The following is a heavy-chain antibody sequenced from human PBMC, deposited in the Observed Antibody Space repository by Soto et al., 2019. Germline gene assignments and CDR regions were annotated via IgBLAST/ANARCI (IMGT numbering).Heavy chain of an antibody. CDR3: ARVDCSGGTCYGNWYFDL. CDR2: IYHSGST. V-gene: IGHV4-61*01. Sequence: QVQLQESGPGLVKPSETLSLTCTVSGGSVSSGSNYWSWIRQPPGKGLEWIGYIYHSGSTNYNPPLKRRVPLSVDTSKDQFSLKLNSVTAADTAVYYCARVDCSGGTCYGNWYFDLWGRGTLVTVSS. D-gene: IGHD2-15*01. J-gene: IGHJ2*01. CDR1: GGSVSSGSNY.